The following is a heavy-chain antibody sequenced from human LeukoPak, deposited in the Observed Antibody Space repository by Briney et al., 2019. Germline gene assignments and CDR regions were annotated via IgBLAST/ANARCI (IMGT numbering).Heavy chain of an antibody. D-gene: IGHD3-3*01. CDR2: ISSSSSYI. J-gene: IGHJ4*02. V-gene: IGHV3-21*01. CDR1: GFTFSSYS. CDR3: AGGLRFLEWLSRDY. Sequence: GGSLRLSCAASGFTFSSYSMNWVRQAQGKGLEWVSSISSSSSYIYYADSVKGRFTISRDNAKNSLYLQMNSLRAEDTAVYYCAGGLRFLEWLSRDYWGRGTLVTVSS.